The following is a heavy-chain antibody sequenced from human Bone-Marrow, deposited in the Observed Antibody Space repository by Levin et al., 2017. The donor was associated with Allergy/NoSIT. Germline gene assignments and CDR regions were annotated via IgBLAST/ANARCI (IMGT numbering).Heavy chain of an antibody. CDR3: ARDVGSGSPGIDF. CDR2: ISAYSGNT. D-gene: IGHD6-19*01. Sequence: ASVKVSCKTSGYIFSNYGFSWVRQAPGQGLEWMGWISAYSGNTNYAQKFQGRVTTTTDTSTSTAYMELKSLRSDDTAVYYCARDVGSGSPGIDFWGQGTLVTVSS. CDR1: GYIFSNYG. J-gene: IGHJ4*02. V-gene: IGHV1-18*01.